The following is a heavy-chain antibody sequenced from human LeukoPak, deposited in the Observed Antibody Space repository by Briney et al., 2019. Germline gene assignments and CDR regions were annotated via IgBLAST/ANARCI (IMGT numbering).Heavy chain of an antibody. CDR3: AAELYSGTYGRCCSFAF. CDR2: IIVGSGRT. V-gene: IGHV1-58*02. D-gene: IGHD1-26*01. J-gene: IGHJ4*02. Sequence: ASVKVSCKASGFTFSNSAIQWVRQARGQRLEWIGWIIVGSGRTHYAQNLQERLTITRDMSTNTAYMELSSLRSEDTAIYYCAAELYSGTYGRCCSFAFWGQGTPVTVSS. CDR1: GFTFSNSA.